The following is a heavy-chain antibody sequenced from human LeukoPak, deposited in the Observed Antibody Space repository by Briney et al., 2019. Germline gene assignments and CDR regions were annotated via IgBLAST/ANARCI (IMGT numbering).Heavy chain of an antibody. D-gene: IGHD6-13*01. CDR1: GISLSTGGGG. CDR3: ALPYTSSWSAFEI. Sequence: SGPTLVNPTRTLTLTCTLSGISLSTGGGGVAWIRQPPGKALEWLALIYWDDDKRYSPSLKSRVTITRDTSKNQVVLTMTNMAPIDAGTYYCALPYTSSWSAFEIWGQGTRVTVSS. V-gene: IGHV2-5*02. CDR2: IYWDDDK. J-gene: IGHJ3*02.